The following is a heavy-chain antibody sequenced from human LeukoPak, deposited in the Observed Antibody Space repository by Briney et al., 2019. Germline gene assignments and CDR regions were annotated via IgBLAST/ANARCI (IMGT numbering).Heavy chain of an antibody. Sequence: GGSLRLSCAASGFTFSNYWMHWVRQAPGKGLEWVSSISSSSSYIYYADSVKGRFTISRDNAKNSLYLQMNSLRAEDTAVYYCARERELSVNWFDPWGQGTLVTVSS. D-gene: IGHD1-26*01. CDR2: ISSSSSYI. CDR3: ARERELSVNWFDP. CDR1: GFTFSNYW. V-gene: IGHV3-21*01. J-gene: IGHJ5*02.